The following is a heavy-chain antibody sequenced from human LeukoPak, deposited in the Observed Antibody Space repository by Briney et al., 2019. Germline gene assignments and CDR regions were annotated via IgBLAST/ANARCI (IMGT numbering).Heavy chain of an antibody. D-gene: IGHD5-18*01. Sequence: GGSLRLSCAASGFTFSSYAMSWVRQAPGKGLEWVSAISGSGGSTYYADSVKGRFTISRDNSKNTLYLQMNSLRAEDTAVYYCAKDPLDTAMVTPNWFDPWGQGTLVTVSS. J-gene: IGHJ5*02. CDR2: ISGSGGST. CDR3: AKDPLDTAMVTPNWFDP. V-gene: IGHV3-23*01. CDR1: GFTFSSYA.